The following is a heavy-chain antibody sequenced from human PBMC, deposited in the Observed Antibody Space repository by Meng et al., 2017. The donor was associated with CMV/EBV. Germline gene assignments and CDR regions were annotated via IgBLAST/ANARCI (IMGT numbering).Heavy chain of an antibody. CDR3: ARVDCSSTSCYLRFDP. J-gene: IGHJ5*02. D-gene: IGHD2-2*01. V-gene: IGHV1-2*02. Sequence: ASVKVSCKASGYIFTAYYIYWVRQAPEQGLEWMGWINPNSGSTHYAQKFRGRVTVTRDASISTAYMELSRLRSDDTAVYHCARVDCSSTSCYLRFDPWGQGTLVTVSS. CDR2: INPNSGST. CDR1: GYIFTAYY.